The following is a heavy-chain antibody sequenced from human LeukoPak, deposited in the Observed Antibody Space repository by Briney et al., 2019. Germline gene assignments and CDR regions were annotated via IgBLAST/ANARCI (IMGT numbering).Heavy chain of an antibody. D-gene: IGHD2-2*01. CDR2: INPNSGGT. V-gene: IGHV1-2*02. CDR1: GYTFTGYY. J-gene: IGHJ4*02. Sequence: ASVKVSCKASGYTFTGYYMHWVRQAPGQGLEWMGWINPNSGGTNYAQKFQGRVTMTTDTSTSTAYMELRSLRSDDTAVYYCARDLVSPGYFDYWGQGTLVTVSS. CDR3: ARDLVSPGYFDY.